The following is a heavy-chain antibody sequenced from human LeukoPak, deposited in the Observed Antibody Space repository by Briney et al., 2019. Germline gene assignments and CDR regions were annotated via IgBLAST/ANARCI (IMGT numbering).Heavy chain of an antibody. CDR1: GFTFSDYY. CDR3: ARVAAADTAMMNFDH. D-gene: IGHD5-18*01. CDR2: ISSGGSTI. J-gene: IGHJ4*02. V-gene: IGHV3-11*01. Sequence: GGSLRLSCAVSGFTFSDYYMSWIRQAPGKELEWVSYISSGGSTISHADSVKGRFTISRDNAENSLYLQMNSLRAEDTAVYYCARVAAADTAMMNFDHWGQGTLVTVSS.